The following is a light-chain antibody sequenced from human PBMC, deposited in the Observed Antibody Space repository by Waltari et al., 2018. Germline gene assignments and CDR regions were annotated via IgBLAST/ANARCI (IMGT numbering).Light chain of an antibody. CDR3: QQVNSFPRT. V-gene: IGKV1-12*01. CDR1: QGISSR. J-gene: IGKJ1*01. CDR2: DAS. Sequence: DIQMTQSPPSVSASVGDRVTLTCRASQGISSRLALYQQKPGKAPKLLIYDASSLHSGVPSRFSGSGSGTDFTLTIRSLQPEDFATYYCQQVNSFPRTFGQGTKVEVK.